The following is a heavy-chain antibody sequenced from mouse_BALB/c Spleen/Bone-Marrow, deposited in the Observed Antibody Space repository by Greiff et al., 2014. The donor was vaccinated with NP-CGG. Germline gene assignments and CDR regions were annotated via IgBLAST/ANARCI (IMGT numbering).Heavy chain of an antibody. Sequence: EVMLVESGGGSVQPGGSLRLSCATSGFTFTDYYMNWVRQPPGKALEWLGFIRNKANGYTTEYSASVKGRFTISRDNSQSILYLQMNTLRAEDSATYYCARDKGGILFDYWGQGTTLTVSS. V-gene: IGHV7-3*02. CDR2: IRNKANGYTT. CDR1: GFTFTDYY. CDR3: ARDKGGILFDY. J-gene: IGHJ2*01. D-gene: IGHD1-1*02.